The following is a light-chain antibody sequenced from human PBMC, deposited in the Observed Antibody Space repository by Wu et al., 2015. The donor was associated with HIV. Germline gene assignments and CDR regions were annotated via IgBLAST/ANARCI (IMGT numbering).Light chain of an antibody. V-gene: IGKV3-20*01. CDR2: SAS. CDR1: QTIARSH. Sequence: EFVLTQSPGTLSLSPGERATLSCKASQTIARSHLAWYQQKPGQPPRLLIYSASSRAPGIPDRFSGSGSGTDFTLTISRLEPEDFAVYYCQQYGSSPLTFGGGTKVEIK. J-gene: IGKJ4*01. CDR3: QQYGSSPLT.